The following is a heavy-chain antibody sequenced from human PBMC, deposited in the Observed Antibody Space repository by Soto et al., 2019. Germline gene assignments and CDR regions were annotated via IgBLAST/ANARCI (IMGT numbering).Heavy chain of an antibody. Sequence: QVQLVQSGAEVKKPGASVKVSCKASGYTFTSYGISWVRQAPGQGLEWMGWISAYNGNTNYAQKLQGRVTMTTDTSTSTAYMELRGLRSDDTAVYYCARGGVGYCSSTSCYEPMAFLHYYYYMDVWGKGTTVTVSS. D-gene: IGHD2-2*01. J-gene: IGHJ6*03. CDR2: ISAYNGNT. CDR1: GYTFTSYG. V-gene: IGHV1-18*01. CDR3: ARGGVGYCSSTSCYEPMAFLHYYYYMDV.